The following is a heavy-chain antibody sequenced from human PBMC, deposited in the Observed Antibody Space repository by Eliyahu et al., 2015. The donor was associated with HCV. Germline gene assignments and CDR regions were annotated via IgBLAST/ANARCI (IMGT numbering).Heavy chain of an antibody. Sequence: QVQLQESGPGLVKPSETLSLTCTVSGXSITTYYWXWIRQXPGKGLXWIXDIHYXGSTNYNPSLKSRVTISIDTSKNHFSLKLTSVTAADTAMYYCASGGGGIAVTGTGGWFDPWGQGTLVTVSS. D-gene: IGHD6-19*01. CDR2: IHYXGST. J-gene: IGHJ5*02. CDR1: GXSITTYY. V-gene: IGHV4-59*01. CDR3: ASGGGGIAVTGTGGWFDP.